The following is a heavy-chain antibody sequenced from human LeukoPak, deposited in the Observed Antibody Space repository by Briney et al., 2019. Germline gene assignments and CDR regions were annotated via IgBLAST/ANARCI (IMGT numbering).Heavy chain of an antibody. J-gene: IGHJ4*02. Sequence: GGSLRLSCAASGFTFSSYWMHWVRQAPGKGLEWVSRINSDGGSTTYADSVKGRFTISRDNAKNTMYLQMSSLRADDSAVYYCGRGGLTGQMAAFDYWGQGALVSVST. CDR2: INSDGGST. CDR3: GRGGLTGQMAAFDY. CDR1: GFTFSSYW. V-gene: IGHV3-74*01. D-gene: IGHD3-9*01.